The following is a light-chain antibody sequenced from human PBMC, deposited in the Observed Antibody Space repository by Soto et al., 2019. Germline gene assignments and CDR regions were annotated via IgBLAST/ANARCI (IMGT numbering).Light chain of an antibody. V-gene: IGKV3-20*01. J-gene: IGKJ1*01. Sequence: EIVLTQSPGTRSLSPVERATLSFMASQSVRSNFLAWYQQKPGQAPRLLIYGASNRATGIPDRFSGSGSGTDFTLTITRLEPEDFAMYYCQRYDSWLWTFGQGTKVDIK. CDR1: QSVRSNF. CDR3: QRYDSWLWT. CDR2: GAS.